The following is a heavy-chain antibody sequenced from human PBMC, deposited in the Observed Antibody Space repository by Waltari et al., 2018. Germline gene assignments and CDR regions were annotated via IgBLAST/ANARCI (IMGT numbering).Heavy chain of an antibody. D-gene: IGHD3-22*01. CDR2: IRGGGVIA. CDR3: AKYTVIIWNRVDQGGHFDL. CDR1: GFTFSRYA. Sequence: EVQLVESGGTLIQPGGSLRLSCAASGFTFSRYAMNWVRQAPGRGLEWVSAIRGGGVIAYYADSVRGRFTTSRDNSKDILYLQMNSLRVEDTAVYHCAKYTVIIWNRVDQGGHFDLWGRGTLVTVSS. J-gene: IGHJ2*01. V-gene: IGHV3-23*04.